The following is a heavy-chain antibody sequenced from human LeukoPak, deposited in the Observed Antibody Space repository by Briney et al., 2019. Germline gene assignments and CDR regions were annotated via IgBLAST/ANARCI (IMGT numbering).Heavy chain of an antibody. J-gene: IGHJ4*02. V-gene: IGHV4-59*01. D-gene: IGHD6-19*01. Sequence: SESLSLTCTVSGGSISGYYWSWSRQPPGKGLEWIAYIHYRGSTDYNPSLKSRVTISVDTSKNQFSLKLNSVTAADTAVYYCARETAYSGWFDYWGQGRLVPVSS. CDR3: ARETAYSGWFDY. CDR2: IHYRGST. CDR1: GGSISGYY.